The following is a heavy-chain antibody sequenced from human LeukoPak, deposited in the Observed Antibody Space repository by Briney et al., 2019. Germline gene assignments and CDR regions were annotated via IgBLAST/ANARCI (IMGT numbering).Heavy chain of an antibody. CDR2: IYHSGST. D-gene: IGHD3-16*01. CDR3: ARGVMGYYYYYMDV. Sequence: SETLSLTCTVSGYSISNGYYRGWIRQPPGTGLEWIGSIYHSGSTYYNPSLTSRVTISVDTSKNQFSLKLSSVTAADTTVYYCARGVMGYYYYYMDVWGKGTTVTVSS. J-gene: IGHJ6*03. V-gene: IGHV4-38-2*02. CDR1: GYSISNGYY.